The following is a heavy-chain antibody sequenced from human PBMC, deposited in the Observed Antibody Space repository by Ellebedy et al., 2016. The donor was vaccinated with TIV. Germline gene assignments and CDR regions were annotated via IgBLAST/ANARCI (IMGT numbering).Heavy chain of an antibody. CDR3: ARLGYRSSWFDY. Sequence: GESLKISCAASGFTLNTYAMSWVRQAPGKGLEWVSSISGTSGSTWYADSVQGRFTISRDNSKNTLSLQMNSLRADDTAVYYCARLGYRSSWFDYWGQGALVTVSS. V-gene: IGHV3-23*01. D-gene: IGHD6-13*01. CDR2: ISGTSGST. J-gene: IGHJ4*02. CDR1: GFTLNTYA.